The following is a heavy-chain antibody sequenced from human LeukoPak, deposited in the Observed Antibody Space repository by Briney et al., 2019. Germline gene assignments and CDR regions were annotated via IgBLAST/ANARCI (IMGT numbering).Heavy chain of an antibody. CDR2: ISINGKTI. CDR1: GFTFSNYW. D-gene: IGHD6-19*01. Sequence: GGSLRLSCAASGFTFSNYWMHWVRQAPGKGLVWVSHISINGKTIRYAGSVQGRFTISRDNAKNSLYLQMNSLRAEDTAVYYCARLSIAVAGGDFWGQGTLVTVSS. CDR3: ARLSIAVAGGDF. V-gene: IGHV3-74*01. J-gene: IGHJ4*02.